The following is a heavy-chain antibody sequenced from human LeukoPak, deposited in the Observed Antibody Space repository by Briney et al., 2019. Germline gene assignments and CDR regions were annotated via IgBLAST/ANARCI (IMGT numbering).Heavy chain of an antibody. CDR3: AKDLKSGWSTPDY. V-gene: IGHV3-23*01. D-gene: IGHD6-19*01. J-gene: IGHJ4*02. CDR1: GFTFSSYA. Sequence: HPGGSLRLSCAASGFTFSSYAMSWVRQAPGKGLEWVSAISGSGGSTYYADSVKGRFTISRDNSKNTLYLQMNSLRAEDTAVYYCAKDLKSGWSTPDYWGQGTLVTVSS. CDR2: ISGSGGST.